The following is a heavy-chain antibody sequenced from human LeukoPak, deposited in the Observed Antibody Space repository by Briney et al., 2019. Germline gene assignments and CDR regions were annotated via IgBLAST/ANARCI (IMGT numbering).Heavy chain of an antibody. CDR3: ARGFAGWFDP. D-gene: IGHD3-16*01. CDR1: GYTFTSYT. J-gene: IGHJ5*02. Sequence: ASVKVSCKASGYTFTSYTVHWVRQAPGQRLEWMGWINAGNGNTKYSQDFQGRVTMTRDTSANTTYMELSSLRSEDMAVYYCARGFAGWFDPWGQGTLVTVSS. V-gene: IGHV1-3*03. CDR2: INAGNGNT.